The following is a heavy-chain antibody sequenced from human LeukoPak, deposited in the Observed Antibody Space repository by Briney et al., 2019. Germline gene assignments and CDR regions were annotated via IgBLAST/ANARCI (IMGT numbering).Heavy chain of an antibody. CDR1: GFTFSSYA. J-gene: IGHJ4*02. CDR3: AKKINYYDSSPMGY. CDR2: ISGSGGST. D-gene: IGHD3-22*01. Sequence: GGSLRLSCAASGFTFSSYAISWVRQAPGKGLEWVSAISGSGGSTYYADSVKGRFTISRDNSKNTLYLQMNSLRAEDTAVYYCAKKINYYDSSPMGYWGQGTLVTVSS. V-gene: IGHV3-23*01.